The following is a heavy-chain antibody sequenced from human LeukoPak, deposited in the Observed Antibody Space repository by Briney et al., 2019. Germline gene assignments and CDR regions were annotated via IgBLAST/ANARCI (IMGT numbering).Heavy chain of an antibody. Sequence: GGSLRLSCAASGFIFSDYGMHWVRQAPGKGLEWVAFIRYDGSNKYYADSVKGRFTISRDNSKNTLCLQMNSLRAEDTAVYYCVRPSHYYGSGSYYELDYWGQGTLVTVSS. CDR2: IRYDGSNK. D-gene: IGHD3-10*01. CDR1: GFIFSDYG. CDR3: VRPSHYYGSGSYYELDY. J-gene: IGHJ4*02. V-gene: IGHV3-30*02.